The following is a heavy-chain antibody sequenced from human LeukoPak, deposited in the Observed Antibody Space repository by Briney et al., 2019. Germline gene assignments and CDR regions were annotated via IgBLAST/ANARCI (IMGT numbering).Heavy chain of an antibody. D-gene: IGHD2-2*01. CDR3: AGDSSNSYDNLPSSDY. V-gene: IGHV3-53*01. CDR2: IYSGDNT. CDR1: GFTVSNNY. J-gene: IGHJ4*02. Sequence: PGGSLRLSCAASGFTVSNNYMSWVRQAPGKGLEWVSIIYSGDNTYYADSVKGRFTISRDNSKNTLYLQMNSLRAEDTAVYYCAGDSSNSYDNLPSSDYWGQGTLVTVSS.